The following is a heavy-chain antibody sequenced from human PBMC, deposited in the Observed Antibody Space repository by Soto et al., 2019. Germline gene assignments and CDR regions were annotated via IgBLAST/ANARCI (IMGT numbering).Heavy chain of an antibody. V-gene: IGHV3-74*01. CDR3: ARAAQSDSSCYYYGFVY. CDR1: GFTFSSYW. Sequence: GGSLRLSCAASGFTFSSYWMHWVRQAPGKGLVWVSRINSDGSSTSYAESVKGRFTISRDNAKNTLYLQMNSLRAEDTAVYYCARAAQSDSSCYYYGFVYWGKGTLVT. CDR2: INSDGSST. J-gene: IGHJ4*02. D-gene: IGHD3-22*01.